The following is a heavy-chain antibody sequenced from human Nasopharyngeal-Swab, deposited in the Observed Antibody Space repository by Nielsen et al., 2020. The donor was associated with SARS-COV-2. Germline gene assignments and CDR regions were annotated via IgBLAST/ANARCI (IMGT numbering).Heavy chain of an antibody. D-gene: IGHD6-6*01. CDR1: GGTFSSYA. CDR2: IIPIFGTA. V-gene: IGHV1-69*13. J-gene: IGHJ4*02. Sequence: SVKVSCKASGGTFSSYAISWVRQAPGQGLEWMGGIIPIFGTADYAQKFQDRVTITADESTSTAYMELSSLRSEDTAVYYCARSGHSNSDIDYWGQGTLVTVSS. CDR3: ARSGHSNSDIDY.